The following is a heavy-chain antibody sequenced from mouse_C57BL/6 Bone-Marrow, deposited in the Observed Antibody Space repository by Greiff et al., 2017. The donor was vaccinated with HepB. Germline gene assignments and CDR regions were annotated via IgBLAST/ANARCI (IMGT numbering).Heavy chain of an antibody. V-gene: IGHV5-17*01. CDR2: ISSGSSTI. J-gene: IGHJ2*01. CDR1: GFTFSDYG. D-gene: IGHD1-1*01. Sequence: EVQLQESGGGLVKPGGSLKLSCAASGFTFSDYGMHWVRQAPEKGLEWVAYISSGSSTIYYADTVKGRITISRDNAKNTLFLQMTSLRSEDTAMYYCARRKRSWNYFDYWGQGTTLTVSS. CDR3: ARRKRSWNYFDY.